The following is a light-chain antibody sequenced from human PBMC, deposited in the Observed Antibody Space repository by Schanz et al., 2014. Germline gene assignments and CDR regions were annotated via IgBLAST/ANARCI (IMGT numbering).Light chain of an antibody. CDR2: DAS. CDR1: QSVSSN. CDR3: QQYHTSPYT. J-gene: IGKJ2*01. Sequence: EIVMTQSPGTLSVSPGERVTLSCRASQSVSSNLAWYQKKPGQAPRLLIYDASTRATGISARFSGSGSGTEFSLTISSLQSEDFAVFYCQQYHTSPYTSGQGTKLEIK. V-gene: IGKV3-15*01.